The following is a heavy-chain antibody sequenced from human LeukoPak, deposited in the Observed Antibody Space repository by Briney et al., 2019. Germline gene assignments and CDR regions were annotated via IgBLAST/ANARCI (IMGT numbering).Heavy chain of an antibody. Sequence: ASVKVSCKASGYTFTSYGLRWVRQAPGQGLEWMGWINAYNGNTNYAQKFQGRVTMTTDTSTSTAYMELSSLRSDDTAVYYCARTLRRSGLDYWGQGTLVTVSS. CDR2: INAYNGNT. J-gene: IGHJ4*02. CDR1: GYTFTSYG. CDR3: ARTLRRSGLDY. V-gene: IGHV1-18*01. D-gene: IGHD1-26*01.